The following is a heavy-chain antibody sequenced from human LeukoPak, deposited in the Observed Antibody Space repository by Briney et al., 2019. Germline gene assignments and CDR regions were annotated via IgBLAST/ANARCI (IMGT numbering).Heavy chain of an antibody. CDR2: IYYSGST. CDR1: GVSISSGGYY. Sequence: SETLSLTCTVSGVSISSGGYYWSWIRQHPGKGLEWIGYIYYSGSTYYNPSLKSRVTISVDTSKNQFSLKLSSVTAADTAVYYCARGPSSSWSNYYYYYGMDVWGQGTTVTVSS. D-gene: IGHD6-13*01. CDR3: ARGPSSSWSNYYYYYGMDV. J-gene: IGHJ6*02. V-gene: IGHV4-31*03.